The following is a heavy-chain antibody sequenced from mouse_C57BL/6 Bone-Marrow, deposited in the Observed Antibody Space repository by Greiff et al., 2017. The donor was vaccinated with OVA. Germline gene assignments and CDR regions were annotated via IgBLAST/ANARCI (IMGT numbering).Heavy chain of an antibody. D-gene: IGHD2-3*01. Sequence: EVQGVESGGGLVKPGGSLKLSCAASGFTFSSYAMSWVRQTPEKRLEWVATISDGGSYTYYPDNVKGRFTISRDNAKNNLYLQMSHLKSEDTAMYYCARDPYDGYHLYYFDYWGQGTTLTVSS. CDR1: GFTFSSYA. V-gene: IGHV5-4*01. CDR2: ISDGGSYT. CDR3: ARDPYDGYHLYYFDY. J-gene: IGHJ2*01.